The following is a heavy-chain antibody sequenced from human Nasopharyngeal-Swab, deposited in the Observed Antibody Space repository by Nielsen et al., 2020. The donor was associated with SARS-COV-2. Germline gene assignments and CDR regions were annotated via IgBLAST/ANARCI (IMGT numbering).Heavy chain of an antibody. Sequence: GESLKISCKGSGYSLTSYWIAWVRQMPGKGLEWMGIIYPSDSDTRYSPSFQGQVTISADKSISTAYLQWSSLKASDTAMYYCVRPEGVATSFKYYFQYGMDVWGQGTMVTVPS. CDR2: IYPSDSDT. D-gene: IGHD5-12*01. J-gene: IGHJ6*02. V-gene: IGHV5-51*01. CDR3: VRPEGVATSFKYYFQYGMDV. CDR1: GYSLTSYW.